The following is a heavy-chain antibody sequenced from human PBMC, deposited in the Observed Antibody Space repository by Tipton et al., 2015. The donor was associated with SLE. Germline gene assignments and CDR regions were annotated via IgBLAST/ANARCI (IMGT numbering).Heavy chain of an antibody. CDR1: GFTFSNYG. D-gene: IGHD3-3*01. Sequence: SLRLSCAASGFTFSNYGMHWVRQAPGKGLEWVAVIWYDGSNKYYVDSVKGRFTISRDNSKNTLYLQMNSLRADDTAVYFCAKSISLTYDAFDIWGQGTMVTVSS. CDR3: AKSISLTYDAFDI. CDR2: IWYDGSNK. J-gene: IGHJ3*02. V-gene: IGHV3-33*06.